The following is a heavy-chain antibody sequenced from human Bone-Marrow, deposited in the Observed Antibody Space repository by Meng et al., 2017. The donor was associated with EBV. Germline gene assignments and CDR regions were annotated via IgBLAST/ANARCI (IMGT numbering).Heavy chain of an antibody. CDR3: ARGRSLFDY. V-gene: IGHV4-39*07. Sequence: QVQLQESGTGLVKPSETLSLTCTVSGVSLNSDSYLWDWIRQPPGKGLEWIGRIHYNGSTQYNPFFKSRVTISEDTSKNQFSLRLNSVTAADTAVYFCARGRSLFDYWGQGILVTVSS. J-gene: IGHJ4*02. CDR2: IHYNGST. CDR1: GVSLNSDSYL.